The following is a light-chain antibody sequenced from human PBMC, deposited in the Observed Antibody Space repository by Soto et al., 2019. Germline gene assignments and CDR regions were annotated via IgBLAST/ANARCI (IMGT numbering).Light chain of an antibody. Sequence: EIVMTQSPATLSVSPGERATLSCRAIHNINGNLAWYQQKPGQDHRLLSIGASTRATGVPARFSGSGSGTELTLTVSRLQSEEFVISFCQQYQDWPPLTFGGGTKVEIK. V-gene: IGKV3-15*01. J-gene: IGKJ4*01. CDR2: GAS. CDR3: QQYQDWPPLT. CDR1: HNINGN.